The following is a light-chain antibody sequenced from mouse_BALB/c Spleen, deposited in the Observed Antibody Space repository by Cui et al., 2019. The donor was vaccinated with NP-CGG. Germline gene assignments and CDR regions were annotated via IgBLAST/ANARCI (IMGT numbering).Light chain of an antibody. Sequence: QAVVTHASPLTTSPGETVTLTCRSSTGAVTTSNYANWVQEKPDHLFTGLIGGTNNRPPGVPARFSGSLIGDKAALTITGAQTEDEAIYFCALWYSNHWVFGGGTKLTVL. CDR2: GTN. CDR1: TGAVTTSNY. V-gene: IGLV1*01. J-gene: IGLJ1*01. CDR3: ALWYSNHWV.